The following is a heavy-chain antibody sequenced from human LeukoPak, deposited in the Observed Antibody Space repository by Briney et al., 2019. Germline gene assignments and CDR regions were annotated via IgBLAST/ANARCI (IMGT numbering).Heavy chain of an antibody. Sequence: GGSLRLSCAASGFTFSSYWMNWVRHAPGKGLVWVSRINRDGSSTSYADSVKGRFTISRDNAKNTLYLQMNSLRAEYTAVYYCAIAAGVYGLVRDAFDICGQGKMVTVSS. CDR3: AIAAGVYGLVRDAFDI. V-gene: IGHV3-74*01. J-gene: IGHJ3*02. D-gene: IGHD2-8*01. CDR1: GFTFSSYW. CDR2: INRDGSST.